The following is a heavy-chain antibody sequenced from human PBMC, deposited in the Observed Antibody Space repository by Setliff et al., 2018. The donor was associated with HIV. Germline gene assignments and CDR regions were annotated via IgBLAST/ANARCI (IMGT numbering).Heavy chain of an antibody. J-gene: IGHJ4*02. CDR2: IKQDGSER. V-gene: IGHV3-7*01. CDR3: AQITVMGY. D-gene: IGHD4-4*01. Sequence: GGSLRLSCVASGITFSSYWMSWVRRAPGKGLEWVANIKQDGSERSYVDSVKGRFTISRDNAKNSLYLQMNSLRAEDTAVYYCAQITVMGYWGQGTLVTVSS. CDR1: GITFSSYW.